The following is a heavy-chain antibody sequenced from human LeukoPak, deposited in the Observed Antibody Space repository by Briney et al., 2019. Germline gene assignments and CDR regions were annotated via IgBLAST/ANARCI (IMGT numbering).Heavy chain of an antibody. CDR2: IDGSGSS. CDR1: GYSISSGYL. D-gene: IGHD2-15*01. J-gene: IGHJ5*02. Sequence: SETLSLTCTVSGYSISSGYLWGWIRQPPGKGLEWIGSIDGSGSSYYNPSLKSRVTISVDTSRNQFSLKMTSVTAADTAVYYCARVPHNCSSDRCYSRWFDPWGQGTLVIVSS. CDR3: ARVPHNCSSDRCYSRWFDP. V-gene: IGHV4-38-2*02.